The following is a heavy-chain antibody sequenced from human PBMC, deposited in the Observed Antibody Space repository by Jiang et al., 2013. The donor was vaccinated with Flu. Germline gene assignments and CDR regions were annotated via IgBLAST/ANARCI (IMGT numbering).Heavy chain of an antibody. CDR2: ISANNGNT. V-gene: IGHV1-18*01. J-gene: IGHJ5*02. CDR3: ARGNQGGXTLSWFDP. D-gene: IGHD1-26*01. Sequence: SGAEVKKPGASVKVSCKASGYTFTIYGISWVRQAPGQGLEWMGWISANNGNTNYAQKFQGRVTMTTDTSTSTAYMELRSLRSDDTAVYYCARGNQGGXTLSWFDPWGQGTLVTVSS. CDR1: GYTFTIYG.